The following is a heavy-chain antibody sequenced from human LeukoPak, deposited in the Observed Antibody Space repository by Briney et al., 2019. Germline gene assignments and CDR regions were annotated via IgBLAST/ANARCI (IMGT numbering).Heavy chain of an antibody. CDR2: TFYRSKWYD. Sequence: SQTLSLTCAISGDSVSSNSATWNWIRQSPSRGLEWLGRTFYRSKWYDDYAVSVESRITINPDTSKNQFSLQLNSVTPEDTAVYYCARAAAVAGNFDFWGRGTLVTVSS. D-gene: IGHD6-19*01. V-gene: IGHV6-1*01. J-gene: IGHJ4*02. CDR1: GDSVSSNSAT. CDR3: ARAAAVAGNFDF.